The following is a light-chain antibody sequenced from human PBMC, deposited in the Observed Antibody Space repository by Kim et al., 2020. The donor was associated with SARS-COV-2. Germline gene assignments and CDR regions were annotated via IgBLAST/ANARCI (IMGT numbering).Light chain of an antibody. CDR3: QQFYTSPYT. CDR2: SAS. J-gene: IGKJ2*01. CDR1: RDITNS. V-gene: IGKV1-NL1*01. Sequence: DIQMTQSPSSLSSSIGDSVTMSCRASRDITNSVAWYQQIPWKAPKLLLYSASKLQSGVSSRFSGSASGTTFTLTISSLQPEDSATYYCQQFYTSPYTFGQGTKLEI.